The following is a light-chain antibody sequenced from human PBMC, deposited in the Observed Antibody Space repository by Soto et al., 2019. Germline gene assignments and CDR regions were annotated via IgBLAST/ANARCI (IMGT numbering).Light chain of an antibody. CDR2: AAS. CDR1: QSISNY. Sequence: DIQLTQSPSSLSASVGDRVTITCRTSQSISNYLNWYQQKPGKAPKLLIYAASSSQSGVPSRFSGSGSGTDFTLTISSLQPEDFASYYCQQSYSTPRTFGQGTEVEI. J-gene: IGKJ1*01. V-gene: IGKV1-39*01. CDR3: QQSYSTPRT.